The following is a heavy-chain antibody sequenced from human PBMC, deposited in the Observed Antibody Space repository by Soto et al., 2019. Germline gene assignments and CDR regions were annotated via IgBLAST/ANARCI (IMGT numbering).Heavy chain of an antibody. J-gene: IGHJ5*02. D-gene: IGHD6-13*01. CDR3: ARDWAEGSSWSLNWFDP. Sequence: SQTRSLTCAISGDSVSSNSAAWNWIRQSPSRGLEWLGRTYYRSKWYNDYAVSVKSRITINPDTSKNQFSLQLNSVTPEDTAVYYCARDWAEGSSWSLNWFDPWGQGTLVTVSS. V-gene: IGHV6-1*01. CDR2: TYYRSKWYN. CDR1: GDSVSSNSAA.